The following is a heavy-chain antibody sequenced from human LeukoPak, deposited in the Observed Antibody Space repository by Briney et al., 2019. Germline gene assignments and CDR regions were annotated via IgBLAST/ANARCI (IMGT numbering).Heavy chain of an antibody. J-gene: IGHJ4*02. Sequence: TSSETLSLTCTVSGASLSNDRWSWIRQSPGEGLEWIGYINNSGGTTYNPSLKSRVTISVVTSKNQFSLKLSSVTGADTAVYYCARRYRGSGTYYHFDYWGQGTLVTVSS. V-gene: IGHV4-59*08. D-gene: IGHD3-10*01. CDR1: GASLSNDR. CDR3: ARRYRGSGTYYHFDY. CDR2: INNSGGT.